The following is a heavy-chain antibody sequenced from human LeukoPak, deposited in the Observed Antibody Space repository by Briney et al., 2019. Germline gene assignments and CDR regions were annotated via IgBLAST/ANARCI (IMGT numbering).Heavy chain of an antibody. V-gene: IGHV3-30*03. CDR2: ISYDGSNK. CDR1: GFXFSSYG. Sequence: PGGSLRLSCAASGFXFSSYGIHWVRQAPGKGREWVAVISYDGSNKYYADSVKGRSSISRDNSKNTLYLQMNSLRAEDTAVYYCARLHWYFDLWGRGTLVTVSS. CDR3: ARLHWYFDL. J-gene: IGHJ2*01.